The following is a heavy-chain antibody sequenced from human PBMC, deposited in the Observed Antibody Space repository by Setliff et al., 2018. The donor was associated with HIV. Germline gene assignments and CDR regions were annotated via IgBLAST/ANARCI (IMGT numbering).Heavy chain of an antibody. CDR1: GGSISSGTYY. J-gene: IGHJ3*02. CDR3: AREETPTGSSSWPMSDAFDI. V-gene: IGHV4-39*02. CDR2: VSYSGST. Sequence: SETLSLTCTVSGGSISSGTYYWSWIRQPPGKGLEWIGSVSYSGSTLYNPSLKSRVTISVDTSKNHFSLKLTSVTAADTAVYYCAREETPTGSSSWPMSDAFDIWGQGTMVTVSS. D-gene: IGHD6-13*01.